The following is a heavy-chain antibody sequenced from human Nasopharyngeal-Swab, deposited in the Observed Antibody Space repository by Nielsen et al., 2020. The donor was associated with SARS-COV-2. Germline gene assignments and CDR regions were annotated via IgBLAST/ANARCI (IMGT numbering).Heavy chain of an antibody. D-gene: IGHD6-19*01. Sequence: GESLKISCAASGFDFNNYGMHWVRQAPGKGLEWVAVISYEGSKKFFTDSVKGRFTISRDHSTKTLYLQMNSLRAEDTAVYYCAKNGDRPQWLVPTYYYYYGMDVWGQGTTVTVSS. CDR2: ISYEGSKK. CDR3: AKNGDRPQWLVPTYYYYYGMDV. V-gene: IGHV3-30*18. CDR1: GFDFNNYG. J-gene: IGHJ6*02.